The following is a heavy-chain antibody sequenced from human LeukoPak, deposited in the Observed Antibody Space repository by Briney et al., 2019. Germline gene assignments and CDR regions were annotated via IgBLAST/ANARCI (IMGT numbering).Heavy chain of an antibody. Sequence: PSETLSLTCTVSGGSISSYYWSWIRQPPGKGLEWIGYIYYSGSTNYNPSLKSRVTISVDTSKNQFSLKLSSVTAPDTAVYYCARGAPFYYDSSGYSGWFDPWGQGTLVTVSS. J-gene: IGHJ5*02. V-gene: IGHV4-59*01. CDR3: ARGAPFYYDSSGYSGWFDP. D-gene: IGHD3-22*01. CDR2: IYYSGST. CDR1: GGSISSYY.